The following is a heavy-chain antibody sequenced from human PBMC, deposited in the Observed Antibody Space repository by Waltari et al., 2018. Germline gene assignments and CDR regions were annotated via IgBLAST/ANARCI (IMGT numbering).Heavy chain of an antibody. D-gene: IGHD1-1*01. J-gene: IGHJ4*02. CDR1: GFVFSDSA. CDR3: TSDTSRWDDYYHDY. V-gene: IGHV3-73*01. CDR2: IKSKANNYAT. Sequence: EVQLVESGGALVQPGGSLKLAGAASGFVFSDSAMHGVRQASGKGLEWVGRIKSKANNYATTYGASVKGRFTISRDDSHSTVYLQMNSLRTEDTAVYFCTSDTSRWDDYYHDYWGQGTLVTVSS.